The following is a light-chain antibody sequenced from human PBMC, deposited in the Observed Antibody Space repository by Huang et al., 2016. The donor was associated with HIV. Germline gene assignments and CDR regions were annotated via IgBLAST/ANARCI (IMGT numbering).Light chain of an antibody. Sequence: EIVMTQSPATLSVSPGDGATLSCRASESVSTNLAWYQQKPGQAPRLLIYGASTRAAGIPATFSGSGSATEFSLTISSLQSGDFAFYHCQQYNTWPWTFGQGTKVEI. CDR1: ESVSTN. J-gene: IGKJ1*01. V-gene: IGKV3-15*01. CDR2: GAS. CDR3: QQYNTWPWT.